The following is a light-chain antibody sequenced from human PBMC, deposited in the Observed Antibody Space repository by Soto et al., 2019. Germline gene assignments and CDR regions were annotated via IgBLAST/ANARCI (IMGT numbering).Light chain of an antibody. V-gene: IGKV1-9*01. Sequence: DIQLTQSPSFLSASVGDRVTITCRASQGISSYLAWYQQKPGKAPKVLIYAASTLQSGVPSRFSGSGSGTEFTLTISSLQPXXXATXXXXXXNSYPLTFGGGTKVEIK. CDR1: QGISSY. CDR3: XXXNSYPLT. J-gene: IGKJ4*01. CDR2: AAS.